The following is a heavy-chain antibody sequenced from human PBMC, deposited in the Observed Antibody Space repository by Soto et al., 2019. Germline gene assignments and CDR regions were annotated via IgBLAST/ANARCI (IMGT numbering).Heavy chain of an antibody. Sequence: SETLSLTCTVSGGSISSSSYYWGWIRQPPGKGLEWIGSIYYSGSTYYNPSLKIRVTISVVTSKNQFSLKLSFVTAADTAVYYCARLVYDSSGYRPGWGQGTLVTVSS. CDR1: GGSISSSSYY. V-gene: IGHV4-39*01. CDR2: IYYSGST. D-gene: IGHD3-22*01. CDR3: ARLVYDSSGYRPG. J-gene: IGHJ4*02.